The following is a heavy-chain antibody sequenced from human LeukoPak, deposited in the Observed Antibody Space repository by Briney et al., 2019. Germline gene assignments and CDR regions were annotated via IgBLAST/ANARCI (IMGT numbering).Heavy chain of an antibody. D-gene: IGHD3-22*01. CDR1: GFTLSSYW. J-gene: IGHJ4*02. CDR3: ARQSPGNSGYYYFDS. CDR2: LSGRGGST. V-gene: IGHV3-48*04. Sequence: GGSLRLSCAASGFTLSSYWISWVRQAPGKGLEWVSGLSGRGGSTYYADSVKGRFTISRDNAKNSLYLQMNSLRAEDTAVYYCARQSPGNSGYYYFDSWGQGTLVTVSS.